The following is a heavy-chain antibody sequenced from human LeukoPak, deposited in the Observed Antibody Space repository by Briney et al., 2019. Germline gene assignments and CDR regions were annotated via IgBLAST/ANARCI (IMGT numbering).Heavy chain of an antibody. D-gene: IGHD1-1*01. Sequence: PSETLSLTCTVSVGSIGSSSYSWGWFRRPPGKGLEWIGSIYYSGSTYYNPSLKSRVTISVDTSKNQFSLKLSSVTAADTAVYYCARVRTGKTHWYFDLWGRGTLVTVSS. CDR2: IYYSGST. CDR1: VGSIGSSSYS. V-gene: IGHV4-39*01. CDR3: ARVRTGKTHWYFDL. J-gene: IGHJ2*01.